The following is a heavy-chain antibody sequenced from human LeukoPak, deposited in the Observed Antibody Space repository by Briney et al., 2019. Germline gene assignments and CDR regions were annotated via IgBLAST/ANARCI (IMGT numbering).Heavy chain of an antibody. CDR1: GYTFTGYY. CDR3: ARAITMVRGVILGY. CDR2: INPNSGGT. V-gene: IGHV1-2*02. D-gene: IGHD3-10*01. J-gene: IGHJ4*02. Sequence: ASVKASCKASGYTFTGYYMHWVRQAPGQGLEWMGWINPNSGGTNYAQKFQGRVTMTRDTSISTAYMELSRLRSDDTAVYYCARAITMVRGVILGYWGQGTLVTVSS.